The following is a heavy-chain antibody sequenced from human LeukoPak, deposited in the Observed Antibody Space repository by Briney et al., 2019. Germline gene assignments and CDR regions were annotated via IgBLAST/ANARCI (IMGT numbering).Heavy chain of an antibody. J-gene: IGHJ4*02. CDR2: ISSSSSHI. D-gene: IGHD6-6*01. Sequence: PGGSLRLSCAASGFTFSSYSMNWVRQAPGKGLEWVSSISSSSSHIYYADSVKGRFTISRDNAKNSLYLQMNSLRAEDTAVYYCARDGPLYSSSSGDLDYWGQGTLVTVSS. CDR3: ARDGPLYSSSSGDLDY. CDR1: GFTFSSYS. V-gene: IGHV3-21*01.